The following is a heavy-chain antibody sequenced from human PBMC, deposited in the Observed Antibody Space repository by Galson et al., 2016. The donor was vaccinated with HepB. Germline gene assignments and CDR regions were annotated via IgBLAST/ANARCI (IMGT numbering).Heavy chain of an antibody. CDR2: ISGSGGTT. Sequence: SLRLSCAASGLTLRSYAMTWVRQAPGKGLEWVSAISGSGGTTYYADSVKDRFTISRDNSKNTVYLQMNSLRADDTALYHCARGLGPGEEWFGVFFAWGQGTLVTVSS. D-gene: IGHD3-10*01. J-gene: IGHJ5*02. CDR1: GLTLRSYA. CDR3: ARGLGPGEEWFGVFFA. V-gene: IGHV3-23*01.